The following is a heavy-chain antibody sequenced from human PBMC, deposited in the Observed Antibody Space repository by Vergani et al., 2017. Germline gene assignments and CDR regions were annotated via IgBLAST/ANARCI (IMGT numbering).Heavy chain of an antibody. J-gene: IGHJ4*02. CDR2: LLSDESRR. CDR3: AKEGGGYCSGGTGYSEY. V-gene: IGHV3-30*02. CDR1: GFTFHSYG. D-gene: IGHD2-15*01. Sequence: QVQLVESGGGVVQPGGSLRLSCAASGFTFHSYGMHWVRQAPGKGLEWVASLLSDESRRYYGDSMEGPFTSSRDNSKNTLYLQVKSLRPEDTAVYYCAKEGGGYCSGGTGYSEYWGQGTLVIVSS.